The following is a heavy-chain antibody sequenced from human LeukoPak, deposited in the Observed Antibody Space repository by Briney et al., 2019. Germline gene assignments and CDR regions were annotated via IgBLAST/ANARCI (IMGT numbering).Heavy chain of an antibody. J-gene: IGHJ4*02. Sequence: GGSLRVSCAASGFTFSSYAMSWVRQAPGKGLEWVSAISGSGGSTYYADSVKGRFTISRDNSKNTLYLQMNSLRAEDTAVYYCAKAIVSLNYYDSSVYLWGAYDYGGQGTLFTVSS. V-gene: IGHV3-23*01. CDR3: AKAIVSLNYYDSSVYLWGAYDY. CDR1: GFTFSSYA. D-gene: IGHD3-22*01. CDR2: ISGSGGST.